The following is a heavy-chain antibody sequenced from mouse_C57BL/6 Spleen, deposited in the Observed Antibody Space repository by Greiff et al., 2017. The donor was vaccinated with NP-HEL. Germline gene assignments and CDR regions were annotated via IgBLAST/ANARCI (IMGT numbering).Heavy chain of an antibody. D-gene: IGHD2-4*01. CDR1: GYTFTSYG. CDR2: IYPRSGNT. Sequence: QVQLKESGAELARPGASVKLSCKASGYTFTSYGISWVKQRTGQGLEWIGEIYPRSGNTYYNEKFKGKATLTADKSSSTAYMELRSLTSEDSAVYFCARRGLRQMDYWGQGTSVTVSS. J-gene: IGHJ4*01. CDR3: ARRGLRQMDY. V-gene: IGHV1-81*01.